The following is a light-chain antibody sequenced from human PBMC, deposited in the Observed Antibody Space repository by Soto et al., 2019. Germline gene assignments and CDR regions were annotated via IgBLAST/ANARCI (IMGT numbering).Light chain of an antibody. CDR3: QQFGSPPHT. CDR2: GAF. Sequence: EIVLTQSPGTLSLSPGDRATLSCRASQSVSSSYLAWYQLKPGQAPRHLLYGAFGRATGIPDRFSGSGSGTDFTLTISRLEPEDCAVYFCQQFGSPPHTFGQGTKLDIK. V-gene: IGKV3-20*01. CDR1: QSVSSSY. J-gene: IGKJ2*01.